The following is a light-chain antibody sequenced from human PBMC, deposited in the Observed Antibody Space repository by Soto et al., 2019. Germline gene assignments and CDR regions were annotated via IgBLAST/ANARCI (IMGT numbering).Light chain of an antibody. CDR3: QQYYSTQPRT. J-gene: IGKJ1*01. CDR1: QSVLYSYNNKKY. Sequence: DIVMTQSPDSLAVSLGERATISCKSSQSVLYSYNNKKYLAWYQQTPXQPPKLXXYWASTREYGVPDRFSGSGSGTDLTLILSSLQAADVAAYVCQQYYSTQPRTFGQGTKVDIK. V-gene: IGKV4-1*01. CDR2: WAS.